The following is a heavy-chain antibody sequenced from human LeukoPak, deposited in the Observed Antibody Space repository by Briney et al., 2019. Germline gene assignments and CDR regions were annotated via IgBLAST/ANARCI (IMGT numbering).Heavy chain of an antibody. Sequence: VAPVKVSCKASGYTFTSYGISWVRQAPGQGLEWMGWISAYNGNTNYAQKLQGRVTMTTDTSTSTAYMELRSLRSDDTAVYYCARDQYCSSTSCYSDYWGQGTLVTVSS. CDR3: ARDQYCSSTSCYSDY. D-gene: IGHD2-2*02. CDR1: GYTFTSYG. J-gene: IGHJ4*02. V-gene: IGHV1-18*01. CDR2: ISAYNGNT.